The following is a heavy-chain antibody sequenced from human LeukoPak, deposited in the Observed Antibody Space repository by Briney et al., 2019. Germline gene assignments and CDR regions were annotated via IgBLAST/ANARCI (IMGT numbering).Heavy chain of an antibody. CDR1: GFTFSSCS. CDR3: ASSPRRYYYYYGMDV. J-gene: IGHJ6*02. V-gene: IGHV3-48*04. Sequence: GGSLRLSCAASGFTFSSCSMNWVRQAPGKGLEWVSYISSSGSTIYYADSVKGRFTISRDNAKNSLYLQMNSLRAEDTAVYYCASSPRRYYYYYGMDVWGQGTTVTVSS. CDR2: ISSSGSTI.